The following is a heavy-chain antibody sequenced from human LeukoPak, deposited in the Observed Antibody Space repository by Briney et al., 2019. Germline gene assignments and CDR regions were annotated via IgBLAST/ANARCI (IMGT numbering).Heavy chain of an antibody. CDR2: INPNSGGT. V-gene: IGHV1-2*02. Sequence: ASVKVSCKASGYTFTGYYMHWVRQAPGQGLEWMGWINPNSGGTKYAQKFQGRVTMTRDTSISTVYMELSRLRSDDTAVYYCARGGRWELREYYFDYWGQGTLVTVSS. CDR1: GYTFTGYY. J-gene: IGHJ4*02. D-gene: IGHD1-26*01. CDR3: ARGGRWELREYYFDY.